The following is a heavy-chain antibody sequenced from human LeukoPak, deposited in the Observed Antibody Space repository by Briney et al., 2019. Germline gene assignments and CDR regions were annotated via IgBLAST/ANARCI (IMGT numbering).Heavy chain of an antibody. CDR3: ARPSGYCLAGSCYSYDALHI. J-gene: IGHJ3*02. Sequence: ASVKVSCKTSGYTFTGYYMHWVRQAPGQGLEWMGWINPNSGGTNYTQKFQGRVTMTRDTSISTAYMELSRLRFDDTAVYYCARPSGYCLAGSCYSYDALHIWGQGTMVTVSS. V-gene: IGHV1-2*02. CDR1: GYTFTGYY. D-gene: IGHD2-15*01. CDR2: INPNSGGT.